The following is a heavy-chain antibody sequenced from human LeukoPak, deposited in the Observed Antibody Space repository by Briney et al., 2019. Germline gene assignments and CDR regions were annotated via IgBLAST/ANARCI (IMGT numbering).Heavy chain of an antibody. Sequence: GGSLRLSCAASGFTFSDYTVNWVRQAPGKGLEWVSSVSSSSSYIYYADSMKGRFTISRDNAKNSLYLQIYSLRAEDTAVYYCARHIQRLNPAAGAFDIWGHGTMVTVSS. CDR2: VSSSSSYI. J-gene: IGHJ3*02. D-gene: IGHD6-13*01. CDR3: ARHIQRLNPAAGAFDI. CDR1: GFTFSDYT. V-gene: IGHV3-21*01.